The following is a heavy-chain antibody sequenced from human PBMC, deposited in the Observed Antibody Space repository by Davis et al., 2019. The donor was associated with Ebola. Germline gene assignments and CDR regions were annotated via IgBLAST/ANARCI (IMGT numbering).Heavy chain of an antibody. CDR1: GFTFSSYG. CDR3: AKDLRFLEWLRDGMDV. V-gene: IGHV3-30*18. J-gene: IGHJ6*02. CDR2: ISYDGSNK. Sequence: GESLKISCAASGFTFSSYGMHWVRQAPGKGLEWVAVISYDGSNKYYADSVKGRFTISRDNSKNTLHLQMNSLRAEDTAVYYCAKDLRFLEWLRDGMDVWGQGTTVTVSS. D-gene: IGHD3-3*01.